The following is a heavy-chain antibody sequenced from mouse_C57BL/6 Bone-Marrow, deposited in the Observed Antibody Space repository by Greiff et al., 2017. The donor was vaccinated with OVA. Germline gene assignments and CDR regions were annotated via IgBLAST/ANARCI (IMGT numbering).Heavy chain of an antibody. Sequence: VQLQQSGAELVRPGASVTLSCKASGYTFTDYEMHWVKQTPVHGLEWIGAIDPETGGTAYNQKFKGKAILTADKSSSTAYMELRSLTSEDSAVYYCTRLLRHFDYWGQGTTLTVTS. CDR3: TRLLRHFDY. J-gene: IGHJ2*01. D-gene: IGHD1-2*01. V-gene: IGHV1-15*01. CDR1: GYTFTDYE. CDR2: IDPETGGT.